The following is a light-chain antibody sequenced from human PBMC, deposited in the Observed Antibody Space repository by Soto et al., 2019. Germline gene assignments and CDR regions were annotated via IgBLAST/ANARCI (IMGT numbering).Light chain of an antibody. CDR2: GAF. V-gene: IGKV3-20*01. J-gene: IGKJ1*01. CDR3: QQYNNWPRT. Sequence: EIVLTQSPGTLSLSPGERATFSCRASQSVSSNYLAWYQQKPGQAPRLLIYGAFKRATGIPDRFSGSGSGTDFTLTISRMEPEDFAVYYCQQYNNWPRTFGQGTKVDIK. CDR1: QSVSSNY.